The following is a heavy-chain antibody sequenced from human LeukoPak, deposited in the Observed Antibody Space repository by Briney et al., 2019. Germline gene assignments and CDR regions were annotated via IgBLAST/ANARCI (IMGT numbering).Heavy chain of an antibody. V-gene: IGHV3-33*08. J-gene: IGHJ4*02. CDR1: GFMFSDYG. CDR3: ARGLFVDTAMDFDY. CDR2: IWYDGSNK. Sequence: GGSLRLSCAASGFMFSDYGMHWVRQAPGKGLEWVAVIWYDGSNKYYADSVKGRFTISRDNSKNTLYLQMNSLRAEDTAVYYCARGLFVDTAMDFDYWGQGTLVTVSS. D-gene: IGHD5-18*01.